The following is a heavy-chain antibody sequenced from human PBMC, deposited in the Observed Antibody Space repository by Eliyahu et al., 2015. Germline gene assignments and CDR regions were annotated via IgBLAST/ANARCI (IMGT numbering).Heavy chain of an antibody. CDR3: ARTETYYYFDY. CDR1: GGSISSGSYY. V-gene: IGHV4-31*03. CDR2: ISYSGRT. D-gene: IGHD1-26*01. J-gene: IGHJ4*02. Sequence: QVQLQESGPGLVKPSQTLSLTCTVSGGSISSGSYYWSWIRQHPGKGLEWIGDISYSGRTHYNPSLESRVTISVDTSKNQFSLKLSTVTAADTAVYYCARTETYYYFDYWGQGTLVTVSS.